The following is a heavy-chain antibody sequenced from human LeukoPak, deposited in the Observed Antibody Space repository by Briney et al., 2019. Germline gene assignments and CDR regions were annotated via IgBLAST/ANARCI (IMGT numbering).Heavy chain of an antibody. D-gene: IGHD3-16*02. J-gene: IGHJ6*03. CDR2: ISAYNGNT. CDR3: ARALVSDYYMDV. CDR1: GYTFTSYG. V-gene: IGHV1-18*01. Sequence: PAASVKVSCKASGYTFTSYGISWVRQAPGQGLEWMGWISAYNGNTNYAQKLQGRVTMTTDIFTSTAYMELRSLRSDDTAVYYCARALVSDYYMDVWGKGTTVTVSS.